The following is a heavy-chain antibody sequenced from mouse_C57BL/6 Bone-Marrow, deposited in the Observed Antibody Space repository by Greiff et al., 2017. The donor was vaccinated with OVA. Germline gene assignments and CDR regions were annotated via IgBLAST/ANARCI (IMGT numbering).Heavy chain of an antibody. CDR1: GFTFSSSA. D-gene: IGHD3-2*02. CDR3: ASLDSSGYAWFAY. J-gene: IGHJ3*01. V-gene: IGHV5-4*01. CDR2: ISDGGSYT. Sequence: EVQLQQSGGGLVKPGGSLKLSCAASGFTFSSSAMSWVRQTPEKRLAWVATISDGGSYTYYPDNVKGRFTISRDNAKNNLYLQMSHLKSEDTAMYYCASLDSSGYAWFAYWGQGTLVTVSA.